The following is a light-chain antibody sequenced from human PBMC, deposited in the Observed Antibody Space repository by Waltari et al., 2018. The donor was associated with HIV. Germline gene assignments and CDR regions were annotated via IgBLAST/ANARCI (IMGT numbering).Light chain of an antibody. CDR1: SSNIGNNY. Sequence: QSAPTQSPSASGTPGQRVTMSCSGSSSNIGNNYVYWYQQIPGVAPTLLIQKNNHRPSGGPDRLSGSKSGTSASLASSGLRSEDDADYYCAVWYDILNSPVFGGGTKVTVL. J-gene: IGLJ2*01. CDR3: AVWYDILNSPV. CDR2: KNN. V-gene: IGLV1-47*01.